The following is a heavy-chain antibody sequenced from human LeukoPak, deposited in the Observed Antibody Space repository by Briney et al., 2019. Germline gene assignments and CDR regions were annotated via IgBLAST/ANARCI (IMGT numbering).Heavy chain of an antibody. D-gene: IGHD6-19*01. CDR1: GDSVSNSNSF. Sequence: SETLSLTCTVSGDSVSNSNSFWGSIRQPPGKGLEWIGTISYTGRSYYDPSLKSRVTISVDTSRNQFSLRLNSVTAADTAVYYCVRHVGFSSGFDLWGQGTLVTVSS. CDR3: VRHVGFSSGFDL. CDR2: ISYTGRS. V-gene: IGHV4-39*01. J-gene: IGHJ4*02.